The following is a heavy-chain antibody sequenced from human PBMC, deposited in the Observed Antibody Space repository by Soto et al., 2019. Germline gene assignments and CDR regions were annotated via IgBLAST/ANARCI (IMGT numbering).Heavy chain of an antibody. Sequence: PWGSLRLSCAASGFTFISYSINFFRHSPWKWLEWVSSISSSSSYIYYADSVKGRFTISRDNAKNSLYLQMNSLRAEDTAVYYCARGPRVAPIDYWGQGTLVTVSS. V-gene: IGHV3-21*01. CDR3: ARGPRVAPIDY. J-gene: IGHJ4*02. D-gene: IGHD2-15*01. CDR2: ISSSSSYI. CDR1: GFTFISYS.